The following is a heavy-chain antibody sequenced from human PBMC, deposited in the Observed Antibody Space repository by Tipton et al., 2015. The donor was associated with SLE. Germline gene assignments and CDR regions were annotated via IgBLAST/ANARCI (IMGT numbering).Heavy chain of an antibody. V-gene: IGHV4-34*01. Sequence: TLSLTCAVYGGSISSSSSYYWAWIRQPPGKGVEWIGEINHRGSTNYNPSLKSRVTISVDTSKNQFSLKLSSVTAADTAVYYCANLGYSSGPLGEYWGQGTLVTVSS. CDR1: GGSISSSSSYY. D-gene: IGHD6-19*01. CDR3: ANLGYSSGPLGEY. J-gene: IGHJ4*02. CDR2: INHRGST.